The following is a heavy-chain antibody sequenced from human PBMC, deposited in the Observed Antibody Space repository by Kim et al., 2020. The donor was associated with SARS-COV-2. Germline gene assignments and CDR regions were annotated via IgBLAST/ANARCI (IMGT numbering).Heavy chain of an antibody. D-gene: IGHD1-7*01. CDR2: I. V-gene: IGHV3-48*03. CDR3: AREGTGTTVDY. J-gene: IGHJ4*02. Sequence: IYYADSVKGRFTISRDNAKNSLYLQMNSLRAEDTAVYYCAREGTGTTVDYWGQGTLVTVSS.